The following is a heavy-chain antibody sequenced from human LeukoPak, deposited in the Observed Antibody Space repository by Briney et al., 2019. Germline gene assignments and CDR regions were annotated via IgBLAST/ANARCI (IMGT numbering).Heavy chain of an antibody. Sequence: ASVKVSCKASGYTFTSYYMHWVRQAPGQGLEWMGLINPSGGSTSYAQKFQGRVTMTRDTSTSTVYMELSSLRSEDTAVYYCASYGSAYYGDYDYWGQGTLVTVSS. V-gene: IGHV1-46*01. J-gene: IGHJ4*02. CDR2: INPSGGST. CDR1: GYTFTSYY. CDR3: ASYGSAYYGDYDY. D-gene: IGHD4-17*01.